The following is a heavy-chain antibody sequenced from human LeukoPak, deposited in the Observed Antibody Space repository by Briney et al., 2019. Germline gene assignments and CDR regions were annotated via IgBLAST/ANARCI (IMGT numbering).Heavy chain of an antibody. V-gene: IGHV3-23*01. CDR3: AKEGYCSSTSCYIHYYGMDV. CDR2: ISGSGGST. J-gene: IGHJ6*04. CDR1: GFTFSSYA. Sequence: VGSLRLSCAASGFTFSSYAMSWVRQAPGKGLEWVSAISGSGGSTYYADSVKGRFTISRDNSKNTLYLQMNSLRAEDTAVYYCAKEGYCSSTSCYIHYYGMDVWGKGTTVTVSS. D-gene: IGHD2-2*02.